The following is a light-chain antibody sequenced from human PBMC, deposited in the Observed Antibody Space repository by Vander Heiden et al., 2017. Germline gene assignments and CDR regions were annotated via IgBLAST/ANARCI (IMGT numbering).Light chain of an antibody. CDR3: QAWDSSTAV. CDR2: QDS. V-gene: IGLV3-1*01. CDR1: KLGDKY. Sequence: SYELTQPPSVSVSPGQTASITCSGDKLGDKYACWYQQKPGQSAGRVIYQDSKRPSGIPERFSGSNSGNTATLTISGTQAMDEADYYCQAWDSSTAVFGGGTKLTVL. J-gene: IGLJ2*01.